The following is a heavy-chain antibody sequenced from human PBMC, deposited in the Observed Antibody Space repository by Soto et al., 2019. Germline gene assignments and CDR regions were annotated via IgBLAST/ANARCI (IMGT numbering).Heavy chain of an antibody. J-gene: IGHJ6*02. Sequence: EPLSLTCTVSGGSISSYYWSWIRQPPGKGLEWIGYIYYSGSTNYNPSLKSRVTISVDTSKNQFSLKLSSVTAADTAVYYCARDDYYYGMDVWGQGTTVTVSS. CDR1: GGSISSYY. CDR2: IYYSGST. V-gene: IGHV4-59*01. CDR3: ARDDYYYGMDV.